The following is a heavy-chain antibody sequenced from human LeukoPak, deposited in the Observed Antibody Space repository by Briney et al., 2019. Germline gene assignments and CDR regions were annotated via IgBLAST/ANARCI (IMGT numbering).Heavy chain of an antibody. V-gene: IGHV3-30*14. CDR3: ARADATFVTGGGLDV. CDR1: DFTFSSYT. Sequence: GGSLRLSCAASDFTFSSYTMHWVRQAPGKGLEWLASISFDGSNDLYGDSVKGRFTVSRDNSKNMLYLQMNSLTSEDTAVFYSARADATFVTGGGLDVWGQGTRVTVSS. D-gene: IGHD3-16*01. J-gene: IGHJ6*02. CDR2: ISFDGSND.